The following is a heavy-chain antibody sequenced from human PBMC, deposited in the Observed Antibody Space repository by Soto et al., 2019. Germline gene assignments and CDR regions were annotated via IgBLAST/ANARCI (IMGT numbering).Heavy chain of an antibody. D-gene: IGHD3-10*01. J-gene: IGHJ5*02. CDR2: MNPNSGNT. Sequence: ASVKVSCKASGYTFTSHDINWVRQATGQGLEWMGWMNPNSGNTGYGQKFQGRVTMTRNTSTSTAYMELSSLKSDDTAVFYCARGRYAIRGAFIIGELDHWGQGSLVTSPQ. V-gene: IGHV1-8*01. CDR1: GYTFTSHD. CDR3: ARGRYAIRGAFIIGELDH.